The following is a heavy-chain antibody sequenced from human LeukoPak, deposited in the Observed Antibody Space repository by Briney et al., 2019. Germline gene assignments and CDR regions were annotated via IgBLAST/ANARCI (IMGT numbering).Heavy chain of an antibody. D-gene: IGHD3-22*01. CDR1: GFTFSSYA. V-gene: IGHV3-30*01. CDR2: ISYDGSNK. J-gene: IGHJ4*02. Sequence: GRSLRLSCAATGFTFSSYAMHWVRQAPGKGLEWVAVISYDGSNKYYADSVKGRFTISRDNSKNTLYLQMNSLRAEDTAVYYCARDRGSYDSSGYYNWGQGTLVTVSS. CDR3: ARDRGSYDSSGYYN.